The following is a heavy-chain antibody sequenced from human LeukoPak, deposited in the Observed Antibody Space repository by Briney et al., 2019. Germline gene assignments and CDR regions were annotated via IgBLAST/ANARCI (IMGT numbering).Heavy chain of an antibody. J-gene: IGHJ6*03. CDR1: GGSFSGYY. V-gene: IGHV4-34*01. Sequence: SETLSLTCAVYGGSFSGYYWSWIRQAPGKGLEWIGEINHSGSANYNPSLKSRVTISVDTSKNQFSLKLSSVTAADTAVYYCARHKDRRYYYYMDVWGKGTTVTISS. CDR3: ARHKDRRYYYYMDV. D-gene: IGHD2-15*01. CDR2: INHSGSA.